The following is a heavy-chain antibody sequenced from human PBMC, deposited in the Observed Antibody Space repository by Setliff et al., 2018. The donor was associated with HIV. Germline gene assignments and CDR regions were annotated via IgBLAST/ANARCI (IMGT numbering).Heavy chain of an antibody. CDR3: AKGGYGGAYYVAGY. V-gene: IGHV3-53*01. J-gene: IGHJ4*02. D-gene: IGHD5-18*01. CDR1: GFRVTDTY. Sequence: GGSLRLSCDASGFRVTDTYMAWVRQAPGKGLEWVTLIYKAGKTYYADFVKGRFIIARDDTKNTVSLQMTNLEPGDTAMYYCAKGGYGGAYYVAGYWGQGTKVTVSS. CDR2: IYKAGKT.